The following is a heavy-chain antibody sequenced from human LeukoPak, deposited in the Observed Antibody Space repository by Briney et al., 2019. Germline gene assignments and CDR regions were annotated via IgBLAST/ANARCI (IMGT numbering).Heavy chain of an antibody. D-gene: IGHD6-13*01. V-gene: IGHV1-46*01. Sequence: ASVKVSCKASGYTFTSYYMHWVRQAPGQGLEWMGIINPSGGSTSYAQKFQGRVTMTRDTSTSTVYMELSSLRSEDTAVYYCARASEGIAAAGTGNYWGQGTLVTASS. CDR1: GYTFTSYY. J-gene: IGHJ4*02. CDR2: INPSGGST. CDR3: ARASEGIAAAGTGNY.